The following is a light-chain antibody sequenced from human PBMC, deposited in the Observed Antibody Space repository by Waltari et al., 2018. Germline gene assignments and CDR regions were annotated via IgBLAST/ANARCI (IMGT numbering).Light chain of an antibody. Sequence: IVMTQSPDSLAVSLGERATINCKSSQSVLYSSNNKNYLAWYQQKPGQPPKLLIYWASTRESGVPDRFSGSGSGTDFTLTISSLQAEDVAVYYCQQYYSIPYTFGQGTKLEIK. J-gene: IGKJ2*01. V-gene: IGKV4-1*01. CDR2: WAS. CDR1: QSVLYSSNNKNY. CDR3: QQYYSIPYT.